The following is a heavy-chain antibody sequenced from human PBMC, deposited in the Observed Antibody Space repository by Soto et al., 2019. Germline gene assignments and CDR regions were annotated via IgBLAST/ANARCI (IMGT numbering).Heavy chain of an antibody. V-gene: IGHV1-69*13. CDR2: IIPIFGTA. CDR3: ASYYDSSGYYYFGY. Sequence: SVKVSCKASGGTFSSYAISWVLQAPGQGLEWMGGIIPIFGTANYAQKFQGRVTITADESTSTAYMELSSLRSEDTAVYYCASYYDSSGYYYFGYWGQGTLVTVSS. CDR1: GGTFSSYA. D-gene: IGHD3-22*01. J-gene: IGHJ4*02.